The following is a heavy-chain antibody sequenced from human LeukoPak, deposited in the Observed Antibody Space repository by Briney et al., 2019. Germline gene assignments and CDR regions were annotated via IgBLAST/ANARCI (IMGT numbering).Heavy chain of an antibody. Sequence: ASVKVSCKASGGSFSSYAISWVRQAPGQGLEWLGGIIPIFGTANYAQKFQGRVTITADESTSIAYMELSSLRSEDTAVYYCASGVVVPAAPQGWFDPWGQGTLVTVSS. CDR2: IIPIFGTA. V-gene: IGHV1-69*13. CDR1: GGSFSSYA. CDR3: ASGVVVPAAPQGWFDP. J-gene: IGHJ5*02. D-gene: IGHD2-2*01.